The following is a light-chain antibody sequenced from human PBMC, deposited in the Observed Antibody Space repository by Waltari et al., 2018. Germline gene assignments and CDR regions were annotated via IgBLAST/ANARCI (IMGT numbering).Light chain of an antibody. J-gene: IGKJ1*01. Sequence: ELVMTQSPATLSVSQGDRATLSCRASQSVSSNLAWYQQHPGQAPRLLIYAASTRATGVPARFSGSGSGTDFTLTISSLQSEDFAVYYCQQYNGWPRTFGQGTKVEI. CDR3: QQYNGWPRT. CDR1: QSVSSN. CDR2: AAS. V-gene: IGKV3-15*01.